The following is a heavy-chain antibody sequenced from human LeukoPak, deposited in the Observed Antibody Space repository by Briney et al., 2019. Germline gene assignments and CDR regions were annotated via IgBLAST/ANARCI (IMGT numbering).Heavy chain of an antibody. CDR2: INGDGSTI. V-gene: IGHV3-74*01. Sequence: GGSLRLSCAASGFTFSGHWMHWVRQTPGKGLVWVSHINGDGSTINYADSVKGRFTISRDNSKNTLYLQMNSLRAEDTAVYYCAKDGRGYGMDVWGQGTTVTVSS. J-gene: IGHJ6*02. D-gene: IGHD3-10*01. CDR1: GFTFSGHW. CDR3: AKDGRGYGMDV.